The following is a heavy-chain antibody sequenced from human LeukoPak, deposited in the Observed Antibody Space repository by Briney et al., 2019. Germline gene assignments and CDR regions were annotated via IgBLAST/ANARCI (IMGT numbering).Heavy chain of an antibody. J-gene: IGHJ4*02. D-gene: IGHD2-15*01. CDR2: ISGSGGST. CDR1: GFTFSSYA. Sequence: PGGSLRRSCAASGFTFSSYAMGWVRQAPGKGLEGVSAISGSGGSTDYADSVKVRFTISRADAKNSLYLQMNSLRAEDTAVCYCARVVVAATAYFDSWGPGTLVTVSS. CDR3: ARVVVAATAYFDS. V-gene: IGHV3-23*01.